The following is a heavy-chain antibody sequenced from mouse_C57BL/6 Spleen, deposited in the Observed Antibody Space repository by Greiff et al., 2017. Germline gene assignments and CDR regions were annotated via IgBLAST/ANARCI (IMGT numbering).Heavy chain of an antibody. D-gene: IGHD2-4*01. CDR1: GYTFTSYW. Sequence: QVQLQQSGTELVKPGASVKLSCKASGYTFTSYWMHWVKQRPGQGLEWIGNINPSNGGTNYNEKFKSKATLTVDKSSSTAYMQLSSLSSEDSAVYYCARGNYDYEAWFAYWGQGTLVTVSA. CDR2: INPSNGGT. J-gene: IGHJ3*01. CDR3: ARGNYDYEAWFAY. V-gene: IGHV1-53*01.